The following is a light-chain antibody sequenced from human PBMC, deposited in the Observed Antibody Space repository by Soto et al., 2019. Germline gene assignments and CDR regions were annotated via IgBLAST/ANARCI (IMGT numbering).Light chain of an antibody. CDR2: DVN. CDR1: SSDVGGYNY. V-gene: IGLV2-11*01. J-gene: IGLJ1*01. Sequence: QSVMTEPRTGAGSPGQPVTIYCTGSSSDVGGYNYVSWYQQHPGKAPKLMISDVNKRPSGVPDRFSGSKSGNTASLTISGLQAEDEADYYCCSYAGSYVFGTGTKATVL. CDR3: CSYAGSYV.